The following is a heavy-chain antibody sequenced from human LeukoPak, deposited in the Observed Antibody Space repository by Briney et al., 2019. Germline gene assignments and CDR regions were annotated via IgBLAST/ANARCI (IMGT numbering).Heavy chain of an antibody. Sequence: KPSETLSLTCAVYGGSFSGYYWSWIRQPPGKGLEWIGEINHSGSTNYNPSLKSRVTISVDTSKNQFSLKLSSVTAADTAVYYCAGGGGSYSSGSNFDYWGQGTLVTVSS. D-gene: IGHD3-16*01. CDR3: AGGGGSYSSGSNFDY. CDR1: GGSFSGYY. CDR2: INHSGST. J-gene: IGHJ4*02. V-gene: IGHV4-34*01.